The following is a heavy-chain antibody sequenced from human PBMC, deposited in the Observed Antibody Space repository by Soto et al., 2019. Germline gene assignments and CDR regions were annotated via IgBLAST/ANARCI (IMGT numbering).Heavy chain of an antibody. CDR1: GYAFTSYD. D-gene: IGHD2-15*01. J-gene: IGHJ5*02. CDR3: ARGSDCSGGSCLLRAFEP. CDR2: MNPNSGNT. Sequence: ASVKVSCKASGYAFTSYDINWVRQATGQGLEWMGWMNPNSGNTGYAQKFQGRVTMTRNTSISTAYMELSSLRSEDTAVYYCARGSDCSGGSCLLRAFEPWGKGTLVPVSS. V-gene: IGHV1-8*01.